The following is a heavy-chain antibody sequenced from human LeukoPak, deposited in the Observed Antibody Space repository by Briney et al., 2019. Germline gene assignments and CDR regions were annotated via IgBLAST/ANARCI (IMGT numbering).Heavy chain of an antibody. Sequence: ASVKVSCKASGYTFTTYSLAWVRQAPGQSLEWMGWISVNNGGTNYAQSFQDRVTLTRDTSTNTAYLELRSLRSDDTAIIYCATAAQPRGYFLHWGQGTLVTVSS. V-gene: IGHV1-18*01. CDR3: ATAAQPRGYFLH. J-gene: IGHJ1*01. D-gene: IGHD2-2*01. CDR1: GYTFTTYS. CDR2: ISVNNGGT.